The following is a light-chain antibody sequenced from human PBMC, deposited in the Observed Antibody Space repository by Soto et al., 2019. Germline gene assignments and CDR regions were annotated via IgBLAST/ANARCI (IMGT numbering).Light chain of an antibody. CDR1: SSDVGSYNH. CDR3: SSYTGTNNVPYV. J-gene: IGLJ1*01. V-gene: IGLV2-14*01. CDR2: EVT. Sequence: QSVLTQPASVSGSPGQSITISCTGTSSDVGSYNHVSWYQQHPGKAPKLMISEVTSRLSGVSNRFSGSKSGNTASLTISGLQAEDEADYYCSSYTGTNNVPYVFGTGTKLTVL.